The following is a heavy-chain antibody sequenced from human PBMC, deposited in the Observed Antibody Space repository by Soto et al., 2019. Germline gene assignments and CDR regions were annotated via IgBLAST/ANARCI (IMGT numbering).Heavy chain of an antibody. V-gene: IGHV4-30-2*01. CDR3: ARVGPWVLYFYDTTPTTFYTLSLPCALPTPVPDS. D-gene: IGHD3-22*01. J-gene: IGHJ5*01. CDR2: IYHSGST. Sequence: LSSAVSGGSSGSGGYSWGGIRQPPGKGLEWIGYIYHSGSTYYNPSLKSRVTISVDRSKNQFSLKLSSVTAADTAVYYCARVGPWVLYFYDTTPTTFYTLSLPCALPTPVPDS. CDR1: GGSSGSGGYS.